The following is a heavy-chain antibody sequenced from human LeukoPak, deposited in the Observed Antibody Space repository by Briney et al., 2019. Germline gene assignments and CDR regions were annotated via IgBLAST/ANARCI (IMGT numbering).Heavy chain of an antibody. J-gene: IGHJ3*02. CDR3: ACIIAAAATPDAFDI. V-gene: IGHV1-8*01. D-gene: IGHD6-13*01. Sequence: ASVKVSCKASGYTFTSYDINWVRQATGQGLEWMGWMNPNSGNTGYAQKFQGRVTMTRNTSISTDYMELSSLRSEDTAVYYCACIIAAAATPDAFDIWGQGTMVTVSS. CDR1: GYTFTSYD. CDR2: MNPNSGNT.